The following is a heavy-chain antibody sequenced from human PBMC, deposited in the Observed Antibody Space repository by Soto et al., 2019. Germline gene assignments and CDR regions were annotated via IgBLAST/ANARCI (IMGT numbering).Heavy chain of an antibody. CDR1: GFAGYW. CDR3: ARFGGPSLSNWYFDL. D-gene: IGHD3-10*01. Sequence: RGESLKNSCKGSGFAGYWFGWVRQMSGRGLELMGIIFPLDSETRYSPSFQGQVIMSVDKSINTAYLYWSSLQASDSAMYYCARFGGPSLSNWYFDLWGRGTLVAVSS. CDR2: IFPLDSET. V-gene: IGHV5-51*01. J-gene: IGHJ2*01.